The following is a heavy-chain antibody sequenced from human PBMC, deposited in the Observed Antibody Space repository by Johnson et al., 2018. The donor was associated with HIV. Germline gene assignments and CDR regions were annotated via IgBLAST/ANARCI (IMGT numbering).Heavy chain of an antibody. CDR2: IYSGGST. V-gene: IGHV3-53*01. J-gene: IGHJ3*02. CDR3: ARDRGRSWPYDACDI. D-gene: IGHD6-13*01. Sequence: VQVVESGGGLIQPGGSLRLSCAASGFTVSSNYMSWVRQAPGKGLEWVSVIYSGGSTYYADSVKGRFTISRDNSKKTLYLQMNSMRAEDTAVYYCARDRGRSWPYDACDIWGQGTMVTVSS. CDR1: GFTVSSNY.